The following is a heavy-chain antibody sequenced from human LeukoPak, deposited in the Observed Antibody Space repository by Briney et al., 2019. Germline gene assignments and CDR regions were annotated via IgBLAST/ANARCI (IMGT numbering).Heavy chain of an antibody. D-gene: IGHD3-10*01. CDR1: GYTFTGYY. Sequence: ASVKVSCKASGYTFTGYYMHWVRQAPGQGLEWMGWINPNSGGTNYAQKFQGRVTMTRDTSISTAYMELSRLRSDDTAVYYCARADEELLWFGELLWRWFDPWGQGTLVTASS. CDR3: ARADEELLWFGELLWRWFDP. CDR2: INPNSGGT. V-gene: IGHV1-2*02. J-gene: IGHJ5*02.